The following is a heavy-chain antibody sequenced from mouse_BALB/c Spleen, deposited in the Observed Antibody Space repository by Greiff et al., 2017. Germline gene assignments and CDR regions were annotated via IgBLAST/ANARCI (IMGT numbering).Heavy chain of an antibody. CDR3: ASNYGSRRRYLDV. CDR1: GYSITSGYY. J-gene: IGHJ1*01. D-gene: IGHD1-1*01. CDR2: ISYDGSN. V-gene: IGHV3-6*02. Sequence: EVQRVESGPGLVKPSQSLSLTCSVTGYSITSGYYWNWIRQFPGNKLEWMGYISYDGSNNYNPSLKNRISITRDTSKNQFFLKLNSVTTEDTATYYCASNYGSRRRYLDVWGAGTTVTVSS.